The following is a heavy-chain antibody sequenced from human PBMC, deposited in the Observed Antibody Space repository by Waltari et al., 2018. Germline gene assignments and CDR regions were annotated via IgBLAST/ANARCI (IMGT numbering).Heavy chain of an antibody. CDR2: LDYSGIT. D-gene: IGHD1-26*01. Sequence: QVQLQESGPGLVKPSETLSLTCSVSGGSISRSGLFWSWIRQHPGKGLEWIGDLDYSGITYYNPSLKSRVTISKDTSKNQISLRLASVTAADTAVYYCARDLVGATIGYWGQGTLVNVSS. CDR1: GGSISRSGLF. J-gene: IGHJ4*02. V-gene: IGHV4-31*03. CDR3: ARDLVGATIGY.